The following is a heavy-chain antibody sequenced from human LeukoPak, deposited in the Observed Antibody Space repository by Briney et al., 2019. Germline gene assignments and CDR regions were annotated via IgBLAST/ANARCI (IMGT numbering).Heavy chain of an antibody. CDR3: TTRTLSIAVAGMDYFDY. CDR2: IKSKTDGGTT. V-gene: IGHV3-15*01. CDR1: GFTFSNAW. J-gene: IGHJ4*02. Sequence: GGSLRLSCAASGFTFSNAWMSCVRQAPGKGLGWVGRIKSKTDGGTTDYAAPVKGRFTISRDDSKNTLYLQMNSLKTEDTAVYYCTTRTLSIAVAGMDYFDYWGQGTLVTVSS. D-gene: IGHD6-19*01.